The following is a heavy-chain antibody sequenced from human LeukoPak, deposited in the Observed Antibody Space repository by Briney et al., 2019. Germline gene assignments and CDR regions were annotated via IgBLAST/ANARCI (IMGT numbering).Heavy chain of an antibody. J-gene: IGHJ4*02. Sequence: GGSLRLSCAASGFAYSDYYMTWIRQAPGRGLEVLSYISSSSSDTNYADSVKGRFTISRDNAKNSLELRMRTLRPEDTAVYYCTRDPRLADYWGQGTQVTVSS. V-gene: IGHV3-11*05. CDR1: GFAYSDYY. CDR2: ISSSSSDT. CDR3: TRDPRLADY. D-gene: IGHD3-22*01.